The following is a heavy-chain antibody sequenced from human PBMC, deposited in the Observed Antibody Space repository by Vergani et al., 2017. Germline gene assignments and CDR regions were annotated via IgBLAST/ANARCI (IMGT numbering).Heavy chain of an antibody. V-gene: IGHV5-51*01. J-gene: IGHJ4*02. CDR3: ARHTTYTDS. Sequence: EVELVQSGPEMRKPGESLKISCKGSEYSFGNYWIGWVRQMPGKGLEWMGIIYPADSDTRYSPSFQGQVTISADKSISTAFLQWDSLKASATALSYCARHTTYTDSWGQGTLVTVSS. D-gene: IGHD1-1*01. CDR2: IYPADSDT. CDR1: EYSFGNYW.